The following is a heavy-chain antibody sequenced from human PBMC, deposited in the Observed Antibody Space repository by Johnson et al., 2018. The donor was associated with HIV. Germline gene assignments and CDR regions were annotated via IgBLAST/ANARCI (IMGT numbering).Heavy chain of an antibody. CDR3: ARACRDGYTCDAYDI. D-gene: IGHD5-24*01. J-gene: IGHJ3*02. V-gene: IGHV3-30*14. CDR1: RFTFSSYA. CDR2: ISSDAHNT. Sequence: QVQLVESGGGVVQPGRSLRLSCVASRFTFSSYAMHWVRQAPGKGLEWVALISSDAHNTYYADSVKGRFTISRDNSKNTVYLQMNSLSAEDTAVYYCARACRDGYTCDAYDIWGQGTMVTVSS.